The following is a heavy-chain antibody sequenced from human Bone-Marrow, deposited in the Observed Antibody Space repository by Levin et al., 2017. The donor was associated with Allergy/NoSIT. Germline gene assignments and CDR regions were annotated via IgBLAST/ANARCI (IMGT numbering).Heavy chain of an antibody. Sequence: GGSLRLSCAASVFTFDAYWMTWVRQAPGKGLEWVANIKLDGSTSYYVDSVKGRFTISRDNSKNSLYLHMNSLRVEDTAVYYCARIYDSTGYYSGVGAFDIWGRGTTVTVSS. CDR3: ARIYDSTGYYSGVGAFDI. J-gene: IGHJ3*02. V-gene: IGHV3-7*01. CDR2: IKLDGSTS. CDR1: VFTFDAYW. D-gene: IGHD3-22*01.